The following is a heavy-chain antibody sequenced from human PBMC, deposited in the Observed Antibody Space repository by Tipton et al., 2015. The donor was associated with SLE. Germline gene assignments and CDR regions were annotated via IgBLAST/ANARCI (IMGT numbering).Heavy chain of an antibody. CDR3: ARGQWLGTTLAFDY. Sequence: LRLSCAASGFTFSSYAMSWVRQPPGKGLEWIGSIYYSGNTNYNPSLKSRVTISVDTSKNQFSLKLSSVTAADTAVYYCARGQWLGTTLAFDYWGQGALVTVSS. D-gene: IGHD6-19*01. CDR1: GFTFSSYA. J-gene: IGHJ4*02. CDR2: IYYSGNT. V-gene: IGHV4-59*01.